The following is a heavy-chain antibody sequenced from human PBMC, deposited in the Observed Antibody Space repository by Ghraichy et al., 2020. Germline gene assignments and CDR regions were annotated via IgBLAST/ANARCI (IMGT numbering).Heavy chain of an antibody. Sequence: GGSLRLSCAASGFTFSGYWMSWVRQAPGKGLEWVANIKEDGSEQYYVDSVKGRFTISRDNAKNSLYLQMNSLRDDDTAVYYCAREEIWGQGTLVTVSS. CDR1: GFTFSGYW. D-gene: IGHD5-24*01. CDR2: IKEDGSEQ. J-gene: IGHJ4*02. CDR3: AREEI. V-gene: IGHV3-7*03.